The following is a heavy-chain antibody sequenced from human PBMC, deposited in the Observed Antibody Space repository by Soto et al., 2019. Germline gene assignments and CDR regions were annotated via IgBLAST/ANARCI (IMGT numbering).Heavy chain of an antibody. J-gene: IGHJ4*02. D-gene: IGHD1-26*01. V-gene: IGHV1-2*02. CDR3: ARDLFGLYEWELLPGFDY. Sequence: GASVKVSCKASGYTFTGYYMHWVRQAPGQGLEWMGWINPNSGGTNYAQKFQGRVTMTRDTSISTAYMELSRLRSDDTAVYYCARDLFGLYEWELLPGFDYWGQGTLVTVSS. CDR1: GYTFTGYY. CDR2: INPNSGGT.